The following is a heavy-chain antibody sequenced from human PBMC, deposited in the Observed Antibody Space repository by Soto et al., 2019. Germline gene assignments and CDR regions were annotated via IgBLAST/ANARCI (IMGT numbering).Heavy chain of an antibody. J-gene: IGHJ6*02. V-gene: IGHV3-30*18. CDR2: ISYDGSNK. CDR3: AKGYSSSWYGEDYYYGMEV. D-gene: IGHD6-13*01. CDR1: GFTFSSYG. Sequence: GESLILSCAASGFTFSSYGMHWVRQAPGKGLEWVAVISYDGSNKYYADSVKGRFTISRDNSKNTLYLQMNSLRAEDTAVYYCAKGYSSSWYGEDYYYGMEVGCQGPTVTVS.